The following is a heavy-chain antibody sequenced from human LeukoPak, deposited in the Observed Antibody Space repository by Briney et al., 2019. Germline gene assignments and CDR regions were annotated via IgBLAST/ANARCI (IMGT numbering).Heavy chain of an antibody. J-gene: IGHJ3*02. Sequence: GGSLRLSCAASGFTFSSYAMSWVRQAPGKGLEWVSSISGSSTYYSDSVKGRFTISKDTSKNTLYLQMNSLRAEDRAVYYGATSIEHCSGGSCSDAFDIWGQGTMVTVSS. D-gene: IGHD2-15*01. V-gene: IGHV3-23*01. CDR1: GFTFSSYA. CDR2: ISGSST. CDR3: ATSIEHCSGGSCSDAFDI.